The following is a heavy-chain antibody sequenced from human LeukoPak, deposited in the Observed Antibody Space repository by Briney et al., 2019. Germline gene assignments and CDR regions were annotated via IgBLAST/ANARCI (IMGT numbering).Heavy chain of an antibody. CDR3: ARDIPVDSRSSVPKPVRDS. CDR2: IYSNTSA. Sequence: GRCLRLAWAASGFTIGYNCMSWVRQAPGNGLQWVSVIYSNTSAYYAGSVKGRFTISRHNSKNPLYLQMTSLRAEDTAVYYCARDIPVDSRSSVPKPVRDSWGQGTLVTVSS. CDR1: GFTIGYNC. V-gene: IGHV3-53*04. D-gene: IGHD6-6*01. J-gene: IGHJ5*02.